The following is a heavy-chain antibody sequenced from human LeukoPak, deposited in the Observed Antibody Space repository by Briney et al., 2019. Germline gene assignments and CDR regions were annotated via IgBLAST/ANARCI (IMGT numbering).Heavy chain of an antibody. CDR3: AKSDLRYCSSTSCYLADY. J-gene: IGHJ4*02. D-gene: IGHD2-2*01. CDR1: GFTFSSYA. Sequence: GGSLRLSCAASGFTFSSYAMSWVRQAPGKGLEWVSAISGSGGSTYYADSVKGRFTISRDNSKNTLYLQMNSLRAEDTAVYYCAKSDLRYCSSTSCYLADYWGQGTLVTVSS. CDR2: ISGSGGST. V-gene: IGHV3-23*01.